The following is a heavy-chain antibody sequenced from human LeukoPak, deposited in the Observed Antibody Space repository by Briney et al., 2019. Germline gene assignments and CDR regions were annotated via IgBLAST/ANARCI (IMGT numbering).Heavy chain of an antibody. CDR1: GYTFTSYY. CDR2: INPSGGST. D-gene: IGHD6-13*01. J-gene: IGHJ6*03. CDR3: ARSGSGMRRGYYYMDV. V-gene: IGHV1-46*01. Sequence: GASVTVSFKASGYTFTSYYMHWVRQAPGQGLEWMGIINPSGGSTSYAQKFQGRVTMTRDMSTSTVYMELSSLRSEDTAVYYCARSGSGMRRGYYYMDVWGKGTTVTVSS.